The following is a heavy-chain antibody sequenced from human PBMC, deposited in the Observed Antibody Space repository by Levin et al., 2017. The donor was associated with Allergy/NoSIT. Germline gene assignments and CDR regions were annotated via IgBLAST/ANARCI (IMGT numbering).Heavy chain of an antibody. CDR1: GASVSSDSAS. Sequence: KPSETLSLTCAISGASVSSDSASWNWIRQSPSRGLEWLGRTYYRSKWYSDYAVSVRGRIIINADTSRNQFSLQLNSVTPDDTAVYFCGRGVGAVAGHFDYWGQGALVTVSS. CDR3: GRGVGAVAGHFDY. D-gene: IGHD6-19*01. V-gene: IGHV6-1*01. CDR2: TYYRSKWYS. J-gene: IGHJ4*02.